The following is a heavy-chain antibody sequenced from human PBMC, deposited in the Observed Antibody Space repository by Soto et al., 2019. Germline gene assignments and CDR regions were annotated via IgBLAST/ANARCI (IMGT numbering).Heavy chain of an antibody. CDR2: INSDWSST. Sequence: EVQLVESGGGLVQPGGSLRLSCAASGFNFSSYWMHWVRQAPGKGLLWVSRINSDWSSTSYADSVKGRFTISRDNAKNTLYLQINSMRAEDPAVYYCARYRAHSYYYYGMDVLGQWSTVTVSS. J-gene: IGHJ6*02. D-gene: IGHD1-26*01. CDR3: ARYRAHSYYYYGMDV. CDR1: GFNFSSYW. V-gene: IGHV3-74*01.